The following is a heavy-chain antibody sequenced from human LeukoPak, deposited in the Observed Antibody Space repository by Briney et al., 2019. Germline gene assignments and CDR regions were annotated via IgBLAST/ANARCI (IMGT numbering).Heavy chain of an antibody. CDR3: ARHSGAPPDYSITMVRGVNGDWFDP. V-gene: IGHV4-34*01. CDR2: INHSGST. D-gene: IGHD3-10*01. Sequence: SSETLSLTCAVYGGSFSGYYWSWIRQPPGKGLEWIGEINHSGSTNYNPSLKSRVTISVDTSKNQFSLKLSSVTAADTAVYYCARHSGAPPDYSITMVRGVNGDWFDPWGQGTLVTVSS. J-gene: IGHJ5*02. CDR1: GGSFSGYY.